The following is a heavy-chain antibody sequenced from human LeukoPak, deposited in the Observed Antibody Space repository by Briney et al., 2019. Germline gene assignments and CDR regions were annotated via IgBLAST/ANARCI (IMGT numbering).Heavy chain of an antibody. CDR3: ARDARAGYSRGWDQTHWFDP. CDR2: INPNSGGT. CDR1: GYTFTCYY. D-gene: IGHD6-19*01. V-gene: IGHV1-2*06. J-gene: IGHJ5*02. Sequence: GASVKVSCKASGYTFTCYYMHWVRQAPGQGLEWMGRINPNSGGTNYAQKLQGRVTMTRDTSISTAYMELSRLRSDERAGYYCARDARAGYSRGWDQTHWFDPWGQGTLVTVSS.